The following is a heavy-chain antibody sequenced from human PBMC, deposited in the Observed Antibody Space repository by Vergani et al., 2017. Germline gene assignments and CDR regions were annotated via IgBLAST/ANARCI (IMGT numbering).Heavy chain of an antibody. J-gene: IGHJ4*02. Sequence: QVQLVDSGGGLVKPGGSLRLSCAASGFTFSDYFMTWIRQAPGKGLEWLSYISPSGATIYYADSLKGRFTISRDNAKKSLFLEMKGLRTEDTAIYYCARATCSNGVCTSRHFFDNWGQGTLVTVSS. CDR2: ISPSGATI. V-gene: IGHV3-11*01. CDR1: GFTFSDYF. CDR3: ARATCSNGVCTSRHFFDN. D-gene: IGHD2-8*01.